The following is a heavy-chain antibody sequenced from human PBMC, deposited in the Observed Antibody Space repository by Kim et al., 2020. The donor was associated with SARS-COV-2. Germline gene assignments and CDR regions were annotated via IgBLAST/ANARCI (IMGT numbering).Heavy chain of an antibody. D-gene: IGHD3-22*01. CDR2: ISSSSSTI. CDR3: ARGAYYYDSSGYYPPSEADWFDP. Sequence: GGSLRLSCAASGFTFSSYSMNWVRQAPGKGLEWVSYISSSSSTIYYADSVKGRFTISRDNAKNSLYLQMNSLRDEDTAVYYCARGAYYYDSSGYYPPSEADWFDPWGQGTLVTVSS. CDR1: GFTFSSYS. J-gene: IGHJ5*02. V-gene: IGHV3-48*02.